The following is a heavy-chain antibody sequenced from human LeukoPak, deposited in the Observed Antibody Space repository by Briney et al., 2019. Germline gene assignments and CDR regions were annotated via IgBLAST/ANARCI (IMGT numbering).Heavy chain of an antibody. Sequence: KPSETLSLTCTVSGGSISSSSYYWGWIRQPPGKGLEWIGSIYSSGSTYYNPSLKSRVTISVDTSKNQFSLKLSSVTAADTAVYYCATNEWSGYYFEYWGQGTLVPVSS. CDR3: ATNEWSGYYFEY. J-gene: IGHJ4*02. D-gene: IGHD3-3*01. V-gene: IGHV4-39*01. CDR2: IYSSGST. CDR1: GGSISSSSYY.